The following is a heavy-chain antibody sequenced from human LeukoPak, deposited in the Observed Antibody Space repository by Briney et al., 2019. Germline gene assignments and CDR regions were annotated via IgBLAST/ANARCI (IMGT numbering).Heavy chain of an antibody. J-gene: IGHJ4*02. D-gene: IGHD2-15*01. V-gene: IGHV4-59*12. CDR3: ARDFCSGGSCYSDVDY. CDR1: GGSISSYY. Sequence: SETLSLTCTVSGGSISSYYWSWIRQPPGKGLEWIGYVYYGASTNYNPSLKSRVTISVDTSKNQFSLKLTSVTAADTAVYYCARDFCSGGSCYSDVDYWGQGTLVTVSS. CDR2: VYYGAST.